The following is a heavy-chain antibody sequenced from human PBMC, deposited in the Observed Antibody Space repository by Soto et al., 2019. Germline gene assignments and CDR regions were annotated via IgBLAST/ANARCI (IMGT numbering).Heavy chain of an antibody. CDR2: MSGSTGTT. CDR1: GFSFSNYG. D-gene: IGHD3-16*01. J-gene: IGHJ4*02. Sequence: PGGSLRLSCAASGFSFSNYGLNWVRQAPGKGLEWVSGMSGSTGTTDYADSVKGRFTISRDNLKNTLYVQMNSLRGEGTAVYYCAIGTFGRGWESWGQGTLVTVSS. CDR3: AIGTFGRGWES. V-gene: IGHV3-23*01.